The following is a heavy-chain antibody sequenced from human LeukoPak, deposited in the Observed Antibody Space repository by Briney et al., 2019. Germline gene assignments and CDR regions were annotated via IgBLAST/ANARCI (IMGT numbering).Heavy chain of an antibody. Sequence: SETLSLTCAVYGGSFSGYYWSWIRQPPGKGLEWIGEINHSGSTNYNPSLKSRVTISVDTSKNQFSLKLSSVTAADTAVYYCARAYRWLQSGSDAFDIWGQGTMVTVSS. CDR3: ARAYRWLQSGSDAFDI. CDR2: INHSGST. J-gene: IGHJ3*02. CDR1: GGSFSGYY. V-gene: IGHV4-34*01. D-gene: IGHD5-24*01.